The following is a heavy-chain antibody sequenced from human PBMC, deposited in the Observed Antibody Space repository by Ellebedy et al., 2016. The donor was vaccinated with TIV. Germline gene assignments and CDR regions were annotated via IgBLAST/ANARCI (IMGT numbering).Heavy chain of an antibody. CDR2: IYNTGST. V-gene: IGHV4-59*01. J-gene: IGHJ3*01. D-gene: IGHD6-13*01. Sequence: MPSETLSLTCTVSGGSISSYYWSWIRQSPGKGLEWIGYIYNTGSTKYKPSLKSRVAISVDTSKNHFSLRLTSVTAADTAVYYCARVVWQQPVSYAFDFWGQGTMVTVSS. CDR3: ARVVWQQPVSYAFDF. CDR1: GGSISSYY.